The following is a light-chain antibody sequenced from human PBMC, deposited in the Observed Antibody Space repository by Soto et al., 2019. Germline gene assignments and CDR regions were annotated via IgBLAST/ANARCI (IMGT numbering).Light chain of an antibody. CDR2: PAS. J-gene: IGKJ4*01. V-gene: IGKV1-9*01. Sequence: IQLTQSPSFLSASVGDRVTVTCRASQTINDYLAWFQKKEGKAPELLIYPASTLQGGVPARFSGSGSGTDFTLTISSLQPEDFATYYCQQFNGYPLTFGGGTKVDIK. CDR3: QQFNGYPLT. CDR1: QTINDY.